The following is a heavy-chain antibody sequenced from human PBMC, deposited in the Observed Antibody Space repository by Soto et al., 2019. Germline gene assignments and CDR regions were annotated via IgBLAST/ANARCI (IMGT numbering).Heavy chain of an antibody. CDR1: GFTFSDYA. Sequence: EVQLLESGGGLVQPGGSLRLSCAASGFTFSDYAMGWVRQAPGKGLQWVSSISSGVSRTYYADSVAGRFTISRDKSRNTLYLQMKTLRVEDTAVYFCAKVGSRETAMVAGFDYWGQGTLVTVSS. D-gene: IGHD5-18*01. V-gene: IGHV3-23*01. J-gene: IGHJ4*02. CDR3: AKVGSRETAMVAGFDY. CDR2: ISSGVSRT.